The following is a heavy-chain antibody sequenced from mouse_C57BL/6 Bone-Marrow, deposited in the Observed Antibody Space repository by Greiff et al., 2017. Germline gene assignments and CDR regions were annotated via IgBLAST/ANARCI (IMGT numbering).Heavy chain of an antibody. Sequence: EVQGVESGGGLVKPGGSLKLSCAASGFTFSSYAMSWVRQTPEQRLEWVATISDGGSYTYYPDNVKGRFTISRDNATNNLYLQMSHLKSEDTAMYYCAREAYDYGAYWGQGTLVTVSA. V-gene: IGHV5-4*01. CDR3: AREAYDYGAY. D-gene: IGHD2-4*01. J-gene: IGHJ3*01. CDR2: ISDGGSYT. CDR1: GFTFSSYA.